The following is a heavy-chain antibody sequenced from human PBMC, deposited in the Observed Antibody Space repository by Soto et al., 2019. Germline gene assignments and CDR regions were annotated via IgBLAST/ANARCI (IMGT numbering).Heavy chain of an antibody. J-gene: IGHJ4*02. CDR2: ISAYNGNT. V-gene: IGHV1-18*01. D-gene: IGHD2-21*02. Sequence: ASLKVSCKASGYTFTSNGISWVRQAPGQGLEWMGWISAYNGNTNYAQKLQGRVTMTTDTSTSTAYMELRSLRSDDTAVYYCVRDLAYCGGDCYPIDYWGQGTLVTVSS. CDR3: VRDLAYCGGDCYPIDY. CDR1: GYTFTSNG.